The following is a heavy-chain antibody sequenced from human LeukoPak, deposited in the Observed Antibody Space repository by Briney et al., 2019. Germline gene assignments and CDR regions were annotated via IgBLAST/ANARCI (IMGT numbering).Heavy chain of an antibody. V-gene: IGHV1-2*02. D-gene: IGHD1-1*01. CDR1: GYTFSDYY. CDR3: ARDLSTSSNWELDY. CDR2: INPNSGGT. Sequence: ASVKVSCKASGYTFSDYYTHWVRQAPGQGLEWMGWINPNSGGTRYAQQFQGRFTMTRDTSIGTVYMELSTLRSDDTAVYYCARDLSTSSNWELDYWGQGTLVTVSS. J-gene: IGHJ4*02.